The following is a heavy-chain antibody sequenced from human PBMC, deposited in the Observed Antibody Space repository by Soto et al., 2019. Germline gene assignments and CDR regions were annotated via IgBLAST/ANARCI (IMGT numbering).Heavy chain of an antibody. Sequence: QVQLVQSGAEVKKPGSSVKVSCKASGGTFSSYAISWVRQAPGQGLEWMGGIIPIFGTANYAQKFQGRVTITADESTSTAYMELSSLRSEDTAVYYCARERVGLLWFGDPRSNWFDPWGQGTLVTVSS. CDR1: GGTFSSYA. V-gene: IGHV1-69*01. CDR3: ARERVGLLWFGDPRSNWFDP. J-gene: IGHJ5*02. D-gene: IGHD3-10*01. CDR2: IIPIFGTA.